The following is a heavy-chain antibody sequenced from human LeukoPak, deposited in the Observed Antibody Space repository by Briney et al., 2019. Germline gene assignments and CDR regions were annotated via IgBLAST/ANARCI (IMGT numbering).Heavy chain of an antibody. V-gene: IGHV3-11*01. D-gene: IGHD3-22*01. J-gene: IGHJ6*03. Sequence: GGSLRLSCAASGFTFSDYYMSWIRQAPGKGLEWVSYISSSGSTIYYADSVKGRCTISRENDKNSLYLQMNSLRAEDTAVYYCAREKIHFDSSGDYFDYYFYMDVWGKGTTVTISS. CDR2: ISSSGSTI. CDR1: GFTFSDYY. CDR3: AREKIHFDSSGDYFDYYFYMDV.